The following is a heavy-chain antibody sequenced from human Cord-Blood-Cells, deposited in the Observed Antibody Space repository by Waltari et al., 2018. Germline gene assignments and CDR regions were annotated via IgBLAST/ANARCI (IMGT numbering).Heavy chain of an antibody. CDR3: ARPTTVTTLAGWYFDL. D-gene: IGHD4-17*01. CDR1: GGSISSSSYY. V-gene: IGHV4-39*01. Sequence: QLQLQESGPGLVKPSETLSLTCTVSGGSISSSSYYWGWIRQPPGKGLGWIGSIYYSGNTYSNPSLKSRITISVDTSKNQFSLKLSSVTAADTAVYYCARPTTVTTLAGWYFDLWGRGTLVTVSS. CDR2: IYYSGNT. J-gene: IGHJ2*01.